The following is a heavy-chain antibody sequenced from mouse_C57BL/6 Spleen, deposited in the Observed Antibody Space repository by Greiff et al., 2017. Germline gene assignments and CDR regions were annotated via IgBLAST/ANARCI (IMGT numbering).Heavy chain of an antibody. CDR2: IYPGNSYP. D-gene: IGHD1-1*01. J-gene: IGHJ2*01. Sequence: EVKLMESGTVLARPGASVKMSCKTSGYTFTSYWLHWVKQRPGQGLDWIGAIYPGNSYPSYTQKFKGKSKLTAVPSASTAYMALSSLTNEDYAVYYCTHVLIRCFDYWGQGTTLTVSS. CDR3: THVLIRCFDY. V-gene: IGHV1-5*01. CDR1: GYTFTSYW.